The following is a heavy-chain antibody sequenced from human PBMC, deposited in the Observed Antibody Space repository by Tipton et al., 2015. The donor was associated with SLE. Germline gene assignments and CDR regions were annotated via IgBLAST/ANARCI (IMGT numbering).Heavy chain of an antibody. CDR3: AKDSGTYYFDF. V-gene: IGHV4-59*01. J-gene: IGHJ4*02. CDR1: GGSISSYY. CDR2: IDYRDIT. Sequence: LRLSCTVSGGSISSYYWSWIRQPPGKGLEWIGYIDYRDITNYNPSLKSRVTMSIDTSKNQFSLKLSSVTAADTAVYYCAKDSGTYYFDFWGQGVLANVSS. D-gene: IGHD1-26*01.